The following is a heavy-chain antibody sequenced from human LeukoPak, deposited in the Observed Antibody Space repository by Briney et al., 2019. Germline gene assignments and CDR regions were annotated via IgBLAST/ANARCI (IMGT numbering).Heavy chain of an antibody. CDR2: IYTSGST. CDR3: ARDRYDFWTGYYYYYMDV. Sequence: PSETLSLTCTVSGGSISSGSYYWSWIRQPAGKGLEWIGRIYTSGSTNYNPSLKSRVTISVDTSKNQFSLKLSSVTAADTAVYYCARDRYDFWTGYYYYYMDVWGKGTTVTVSS. D-gene: IGHD3-3*01. J-gene: IGHJ6*03. V-gene: IGHV4-61*02. CDR1: GGSISSGSYY.